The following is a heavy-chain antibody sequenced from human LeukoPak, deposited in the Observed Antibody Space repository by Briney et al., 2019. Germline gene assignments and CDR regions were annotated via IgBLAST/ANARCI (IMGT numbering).Heavy chain of an antibody. J-gene: IGHJ4*02. CDR1: GYTFTSYG. V-gene: IGHV1-18*01. CDR3: ARVTAVPAAMGFDY. Sequence: ASVKVSCKASGYTFTSYGISWVRLAPGQGLEWMGWISAYNGNTNYAQKLQGRVTMTTDTSTSTAYMELRSLRSDDTAVYYCARVTAVPAAMGFDYWGQGTLVTVSS. D-gene: IGHD2-2*01. CDR2: ISAYNGNT.